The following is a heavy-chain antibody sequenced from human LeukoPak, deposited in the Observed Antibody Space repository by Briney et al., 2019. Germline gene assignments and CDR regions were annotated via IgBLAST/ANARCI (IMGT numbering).Heavy chain of an antibody. V-gene: IGHV3-23*01. J-gene: IGHJ4*02. Sequence: GGPLSLSCAASRYPYSSYPMSWAPRAPGKGLEWVSAFSGSGGSTYYADSVKGRFTISRDNSKNTLYLQMNSLRAEDTAVYYCAKDSDYDFWSGYYAVFDYWGQGTLVTVSS. CDR1: RYPYSSYP. D-gene: IGHD3-3*01. CDR3: AKDSDYDFWSGYYAVFDY. CDR2: FSGSGGST.